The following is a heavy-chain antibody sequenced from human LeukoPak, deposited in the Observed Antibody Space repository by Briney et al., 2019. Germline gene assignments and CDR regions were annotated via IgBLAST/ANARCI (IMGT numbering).Heavy chain of an antibody. CDR3: ARGGFGVVITNWFDP. Sequence: GGSLRLSCAASGFTFSSYSMNWVRQAPGKGLEWVSSISSSSSYIYYADSVKGRFTISRDNAKNSLYLQMNSLRAEDTVVYYCARGGFGVVITNWFDPWGQGTLVTVSS. V-gene: IGHV3-21*01. CDR2: ISSSSSYI. J-gene: IGHJ5*02. D-gene: IGHD3-3*01. CDR1: GFTFSSYS.